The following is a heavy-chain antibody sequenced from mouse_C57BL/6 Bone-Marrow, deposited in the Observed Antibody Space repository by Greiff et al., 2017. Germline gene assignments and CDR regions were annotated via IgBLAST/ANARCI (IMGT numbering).Heavy chain of an antibody. D-gene: IGHD2-3*01. CDR2: INPNNGGT. J-gene: IGHJ4*01. CDR1: GYTFTDYN. CDR3: ARRWLLYYAMDY. V-gene: IGHV1-22*01. Sequence: VHVKQSGPELVKPGASVKMSCKASGYTFTDYNMHWVKQSHGKSLEWIGYINPNNGGTSYNQKFKGKATLTVNKSSSTAYMELRSLTSEDSAVYYCARRWLLYYAMDYWGQGTSVTVSS.